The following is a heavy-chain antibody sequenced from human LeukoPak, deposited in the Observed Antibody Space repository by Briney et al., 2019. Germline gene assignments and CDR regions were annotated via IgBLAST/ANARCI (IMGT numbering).Heavy chain of an antibody. V-gene: IGHV4-59*01. CDR3: ARDLARTVGNWFDP. J-gene: IGHJ5*02. Sequence: SETLSLTCTVSGGSISSYYWSWIRQPPGKGLEWIGYIYYSGSTNYNPSLKSRVTISVDTSKNQFSLKLSSVTAADTAVYYCARDLARTVGNWFDPWGQGTLVIVSS. D-gene: IGHD2-15*01. CDR2: IYYSGST. CDR1: GGSISSYY.